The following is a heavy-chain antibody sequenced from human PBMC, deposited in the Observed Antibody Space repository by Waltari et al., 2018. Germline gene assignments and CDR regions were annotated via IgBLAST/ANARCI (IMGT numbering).Heavy chain of an antibody. CDR3: ARDQNGGSYD. CDR1: GFTFSSYS. CDR2: ISSSSSTI. D-gene: IGHD1-26*01. V-gene: IGHV3-48*01. J-gene: IGHJ4*02. Sequence: GESGGGLVQPGGSLRLSCAASGFTFSSYSMNWVRQAPGKGLEWVSYISSSSSTIYYADSVKGRFTISRDNAKNSLYLQMNSLRAEDTAVYYCARDQNGGSYDWGQGTLVTVSS.